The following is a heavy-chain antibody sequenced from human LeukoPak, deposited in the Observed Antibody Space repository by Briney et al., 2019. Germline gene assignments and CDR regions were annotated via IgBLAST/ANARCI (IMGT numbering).Heavy chain of an antibody. CDR1: GDSITTSNHF. Sequence: SETLSLTCTVSGDSITTSNHFWGWIGQPPGKGLEWIGSVYYNRNTYYNPSLKSRVTISVDTSKNQFSLKLTSVTAADTAMYYCARLFGSGSPYKYVYWGQGTLVTVSS. J-gene: IGHJ4*02. D-gene: IGHD3-10*01. CDR2: VYYNRNT. CDR3: ARLFGSGSPYKYVY. V-gene: IGHV4-39*01.